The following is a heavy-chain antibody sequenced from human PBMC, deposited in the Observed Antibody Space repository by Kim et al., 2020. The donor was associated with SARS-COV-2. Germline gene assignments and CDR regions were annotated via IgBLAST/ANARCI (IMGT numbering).Heavy chain of an antibody. D-gene: IGHD6-13*01. V-gene: IGHV3-9*01. CDR1: GFTFDDYA. CDR3: AKDQLAAAGTAPEKRDWFDP. Sequence: GGSLRLSCAASGFTFDDYAMHWVRQAPGKGLEWVSGIRWNSGSIRYADSVKGRFTISRDNAKNSLYLQMNSLRAEDTALYYCAKDQLAAAGTAPEKRDWFDPWGQGTLVTVSS. J-gene: IGHJ5*02. CDR2: IRWNSGSI.